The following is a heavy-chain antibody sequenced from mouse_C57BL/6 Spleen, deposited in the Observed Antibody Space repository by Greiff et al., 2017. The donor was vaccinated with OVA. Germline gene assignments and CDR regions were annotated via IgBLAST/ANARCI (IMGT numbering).Heavy chain of an antibody. D-gene: IGHD1-1*01. CDR1: GYTFTDYY. V-gene: IGHV1-26*01. J-gene: IGHJ4*01. CDR3: ARGLGYGSSRYAMDY. CDR2: INPNNGGT. Sequence: EVQLQQSGPELVKPGASVKISCKASGYTFTDYYMNWVKQSHGKSLEWIGDINPNNGGTSYNQKFKGKATLTVDKSSSTAYMELRSLTSEDSAVYYCARGLGYGSSRYAMDYWGQGTSVTVSS.